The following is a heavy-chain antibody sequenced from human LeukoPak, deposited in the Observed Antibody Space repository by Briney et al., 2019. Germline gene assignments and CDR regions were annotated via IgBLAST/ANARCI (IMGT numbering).Heavy chain of an antibody. CDR1: GYTFTGYY. J-gene: IGHJ4*02. Sequence: ASVKVSCKASGYTFTGYYMHWVRQAPGQGLEWMGWINPNSGGPHYAQKFQGRVTMTRDTSISTAYMELSSLRSDDTAVYYCARGEADIVVVPAAIIRDFWGQGTLVTVSS. V-gene: IGHV1-2*02. CDR2: INPNSGGP. CDR3: ARGEADIVVVPAAIIRDF. D-gene: IGHD2-2*01.